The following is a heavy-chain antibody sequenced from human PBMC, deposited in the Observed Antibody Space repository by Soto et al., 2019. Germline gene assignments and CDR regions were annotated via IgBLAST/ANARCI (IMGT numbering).Heavy chain of an antibody. D-gene: IGHD3-16*01. CDR3: AISQHRGGRTTFIY. CDR1: GLTFDDNA. CDR2: INWKSDI. V-gene: IGHV3-9*01. J-gene: IGHJ4*02. Sequence: GGSLRLSCAVSGLTFDDNAMHWVRQAPEKGLEWVSGINWKSDIGYADSVKGRFTISRDNAENSLYLQMHSLRAEDTALYHCAISQHRGGRTTFIYWGQGTQVTVSS.